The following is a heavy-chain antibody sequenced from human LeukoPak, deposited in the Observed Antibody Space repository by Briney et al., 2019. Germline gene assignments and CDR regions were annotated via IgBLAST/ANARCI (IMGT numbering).Heavy chain of an antibody. D-gene: IGHD6-19*01. Sequence: SETLSLTCTVSGGSCISGSYYWSRIRQPPGTGLEWIGYIYHSGTTNYNPSLKSRVTISIDTSKNQFSLKVRSVTAADTAVYFCARGTPLYSSDWYVNWFDPWGQGTLVTVSS. CDR1: GGSCISGSYY. CDR3: ARGTPLYSSDWYVNWFDP. V-gene: IGHV4-61*01. CDR2: IYHSGTT. J-gene: IGHJ5*02.